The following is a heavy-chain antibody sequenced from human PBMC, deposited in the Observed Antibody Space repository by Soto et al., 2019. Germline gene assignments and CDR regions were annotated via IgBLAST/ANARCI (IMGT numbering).Heavy chain of an antibody. D-gene: IGHD6-19*01. J-gene: IGHJ4*02. CDR3: ARIGEVAGFDY. Sequence: EVQLVESGGGLVKPGGSLRLSCAASGFTFSSYSMNWVRQAPGKGLEWVSSISSSSSFIYYADSVKGRFTISRDNAKNSLYLQMNSLRAEDTAVYYCARIGEVAGFDYWGQGTLVTVSS. CDR1: GFTFSSYS. V-gene: IGHV3-21*01. CDR2: ISSSSSFI.